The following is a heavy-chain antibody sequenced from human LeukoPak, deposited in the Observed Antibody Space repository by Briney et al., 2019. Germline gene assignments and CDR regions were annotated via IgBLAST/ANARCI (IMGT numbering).Heavy chain of an antibody. D-gene: IGHD3-22*01. J-gene: IGHJ4*02. CDR2: IKEGGSEK. V-gene: IGHV3-7*03. CDR3: ARRTYYYDSSGYYY. Sequence: GGSLRLSCAASGFTFSSYWMSWVRQVPGKGLEWVANIKEGGSEKYYVDSVKGRFTISRDNAKNSLYLLMNSLRAEDTAVYYCARRTYYYDSSGYYYWGQGTLVTVSS. CDR1: GFTFSSYW.